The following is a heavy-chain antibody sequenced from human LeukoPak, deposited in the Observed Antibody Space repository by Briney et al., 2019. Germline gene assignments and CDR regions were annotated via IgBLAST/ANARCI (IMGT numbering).Heavy chain of an antibody. CDR1: GFTFSSFE. CDR3: ARDGYSYGSGMDV. CDR2: ISSSSSYI. J-gene: IGHJ6*02. D-gene: IGHD5-18*01. V-gene: IGHV3-21*01. Sequence: KTGGSLRLSCAASGFTFSSFEMNWVRQAPGKGLEWVSSISSSSSYIYYADSVKGRFTISRDNAKNSLYLQMNSLRAEDTAVYYCARDGYSYGSGMDVWGQGTTVTVSS.